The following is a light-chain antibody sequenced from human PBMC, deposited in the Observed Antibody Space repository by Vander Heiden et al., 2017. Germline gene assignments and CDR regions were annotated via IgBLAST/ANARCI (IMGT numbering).Light chain of an antibody. J-gene: IGLJ3*02. Sequence: QSALTQPASVSGSPVPSITISCTGPRRDIGSYDLVSWYQQHPGKVPKLIIYDISERPSGVSSRFSGSKSGNTASLTISGLQADDEADYYCCSYAGFSGVFGGGTKVTVL. CDR1: RRDIGSYDL. CDR3: CSYAGFSGV. CDR2: DIS. V-gene: IGLV2-23*02.